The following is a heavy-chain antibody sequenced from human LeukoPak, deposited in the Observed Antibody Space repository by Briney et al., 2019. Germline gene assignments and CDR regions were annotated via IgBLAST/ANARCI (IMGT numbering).Heavy chain of an antibody. V-gene: IGHV4-59*11. CDR3: ARVGPWDDSSGYFLDY. D-gene: IGHD3-22*01. Sequence: SSETLSLTCTVSGGSISSHYWSWIRQPPGKGLEWIGYIFYSGHTDYNPSLKSRVTISVDTSKNQVSLRLSSVTAADTAVYYCARVGPWDDSSGYFLDYWGQGTLVTVSS. CDR1: GGSISSHY. J-gene: IGHJ4*02. CDR2: IFYSGHT.